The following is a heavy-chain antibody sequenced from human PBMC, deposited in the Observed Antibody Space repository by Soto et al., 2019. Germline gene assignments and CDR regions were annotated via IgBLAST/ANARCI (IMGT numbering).Heavy chain of an antibody. CDR1: GFTFRNYW. CDR3: ARGVDDYADYRFDY. J-gene: IGHJ4*02. V-gene: IGHV3-7*01. Sequence: EVQLVESGGGLVQPGGSLRLSCAASGFTFRNYWMSWVRQAPGKGLEWVANIQQDGRDKYYADSVRGRFTISRDNARNSLYLQMNSLRAEDTAVYYCARGVDDYADYRFDYWGQGTLVTVSS. D-gene: IGHD4-17*01. CDR2: IQQDGRDK.